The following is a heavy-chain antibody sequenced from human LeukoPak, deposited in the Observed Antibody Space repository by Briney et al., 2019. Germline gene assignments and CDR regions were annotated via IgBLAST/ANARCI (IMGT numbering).Heavy chain of an antibody. CDR3: ARWGEDVVVVPAAPRDWFDP. D-gene: IGHD2-2*01. Sequence: ASVKVSCKASGGTFSSYAISWVRQAPGQGLERMGGIIPIFGTANYAQKFQGRVTITANESTSTAYMELSSLRSEDTAVYYCARWGEDVVVVPAAPRDWFDPWGQGTLVTVSS. CDR1: GGTFSSYA. CDR2: IIPIFGTA. V-gene: IGHV1-69*13. J-gene: IGHJ5*02.